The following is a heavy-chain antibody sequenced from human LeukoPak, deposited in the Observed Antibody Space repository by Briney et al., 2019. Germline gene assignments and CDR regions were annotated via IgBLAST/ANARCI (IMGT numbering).Heavy chain of an antibody. CDR2: MHYNGGT. CDR3: ARRGHDYGSSPFDY. D-gene: IGHD4-17*01. V-gene: IGHV4-59*01. J-gene: IGHJ4*02. CDR1: GGATSSYY. Sequence: SETLSLTRTVTGGATSSYYWSWIRQSPGKGLEWIGYMHYNGGTNFNPSLKSRVTISLDTSKNQVSLKVSSVTAADTAVYYCARRGHDYGSSPFDYWGQGTLVIVSS.